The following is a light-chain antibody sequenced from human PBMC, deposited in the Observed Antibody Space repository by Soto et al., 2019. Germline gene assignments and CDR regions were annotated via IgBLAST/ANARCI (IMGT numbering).Light chain of an antibody. V-gene: IGKV3-11*01. CDR2: DAS. Sequence: EIVLKQSPATLSLSPGERATLSCRASQSVTNSLAWYQQKPGQAPRLLVYDASNRATGIPTRFSGSGSGTDFTLTISNLEPEDFAVYYCQQHISWPLTFGGGTKVEIK. CDR3: QQHISWPLT. CDR1: QSVTNS. J-gene: IGKJ4*01.